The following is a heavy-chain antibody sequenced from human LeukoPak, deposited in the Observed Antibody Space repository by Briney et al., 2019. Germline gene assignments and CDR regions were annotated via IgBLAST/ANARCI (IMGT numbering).Heavy chain of an antibody. CDR2: IYYSGST. D-gene: IGHD1-26*01. CDR3: ARTSIVGARGSYGY. Sequence: SETLSLTCTVSGGSINSGTYYWGWIRQPRGKGLEWIGSIYYSGSTYYNPSLKSRVTISVDTSKNQFSLKLNSVTAADAAVYYCARTSIVGARGSYGYWGQGTLVTVSS. V-gene: IGHV4-39*01. J-gene: IGHJ4*02. CDR1: GGSINSGTYY.